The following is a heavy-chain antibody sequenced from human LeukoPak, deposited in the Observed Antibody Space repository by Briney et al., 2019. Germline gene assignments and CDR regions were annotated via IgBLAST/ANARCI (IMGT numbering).Heavy chain of an antibody. V-gene: IGHV3-23*01. J-gene: IGHJ4*02. CDR1: GFTFSSYA. D-gene: IGHD3-22*01. CDR3: AKVGSSGYLSYFDY. Sequence: GGSLRLSCEAPGFTFSSYAMSWVRQAPGKGLEWVSAISGSGGSTYYADSVKGRFTISRDNSKNTLYLQMNSLRAEDTAIYYCAKVGSSGYLSYFDYWGQGTLVTVSS. CDR2: ISGSGGST.